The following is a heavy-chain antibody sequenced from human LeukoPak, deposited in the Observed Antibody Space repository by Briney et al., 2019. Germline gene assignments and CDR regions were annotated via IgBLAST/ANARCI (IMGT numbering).Heavy chain of an antibody. CDR1: GGSISNYY. V-gene: IGHV4-59*01. D-gene: IGHD3-22*01. CDR3: ASGKRVSYYDTSGYYYLDAFDI. Sequence: SETLSLTCTVSGGSISNYYWNWIRQPPGKGLEWIGYIYYSGSTSYNPSLKSRLTISVDTSNNQFSLKLTSLTAADTAVYYCASGKRVSYYDTSGYYYLDAFDIWGQGTMVTVSS. J-gene: IGHJ3*02. CDR2: IYYSGST.